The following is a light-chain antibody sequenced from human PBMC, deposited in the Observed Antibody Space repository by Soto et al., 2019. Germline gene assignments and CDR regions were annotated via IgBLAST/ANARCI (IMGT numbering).Light chain of an antibody. V-gene: IGKV3D-15*01. CDR2: GAS. Sequence: EIVMTQSPATLSVSPGESATLSCRASQNINSDLAWYVQKPGQAPRRVIYGASTWGTDVPPRFTGSGSGTECTLTISGLPSEDFATYYCQQYYSYSSTFGQGTKVEIK. CDR1: QNINSD. CDR3: QQYYSYSST. J-gene: IGKJ1*01.